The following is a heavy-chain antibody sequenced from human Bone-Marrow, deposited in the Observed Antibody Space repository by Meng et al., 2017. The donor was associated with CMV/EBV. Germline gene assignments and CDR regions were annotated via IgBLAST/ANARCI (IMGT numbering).Heavy chain of an antibody. CDR2: IKQDGSEK. CDR1: GLTFSSYW. J-gene: IGHJ4*02. CDR3: ARAALVFDIVVVPAAIQAYFDY. D-gene: IGHD2-2*02. Sequence: GESLKISCAASGLTFSSYWMSWVRQAPGKGLEWVANIKQDGSEKYYVDSVKGRFTISRDNAKNSLYLQMNSLRAEDTAVYYCARAALVFDIVVVPAAIQAYFDYWGQGTLVTVSS. V-gene: IGHV3-7*01.